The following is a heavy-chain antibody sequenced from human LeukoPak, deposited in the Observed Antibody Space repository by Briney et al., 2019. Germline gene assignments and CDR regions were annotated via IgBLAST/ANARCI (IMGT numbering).Heavy chain of an antibody. CDR2: ISSSGSTI. Sequence: GGSPRLSCAASGFTFSDYYMSWIRQAPGKGLEWVSCISSSGSTIYYADSVKGRFTISRDNAKNSLYLQMNSLRAEDTALYYCARRGYPSGWDYWGQGTLVTVSS. CDR3: ARRGYPSGWDY. D-gene: IGHD6-19*01. V-gene: IGHV3-11*04. CDR1: GFTFSDYY. J-gene: IGHJ4*02.